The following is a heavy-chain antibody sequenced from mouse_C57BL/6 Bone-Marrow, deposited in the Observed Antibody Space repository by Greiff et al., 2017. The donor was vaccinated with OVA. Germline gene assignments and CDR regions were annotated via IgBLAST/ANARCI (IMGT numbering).Heavy chain of an antibody. V-gene: IGHV1-81*01. CDR1: GYTFTSYG. J-gene: IGHJ4*01. D-gene: IGHD1-1*01. CDR2: IYPRSGNT. CDR3: ARSDYGSAMDY. Sequence: QVQLQQSGAELARPGASVKLSCKASGYTFTSYGISWVKQRTGQGLEWIGEIYPRSGNTYYNEKFKGKATLTADKSSSTAYMELRSLTSEDAAVYFCARSDYGSAMDYWGQGTSVTVSS.